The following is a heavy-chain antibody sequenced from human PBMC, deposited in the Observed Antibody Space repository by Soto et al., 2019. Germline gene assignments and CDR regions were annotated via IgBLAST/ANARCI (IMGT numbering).Heavy chain of an antibody. CDR2: ISANNGNT. D-gene: IGHD3-10*01. CDR3: ARGRYGVY. V-gene: IGHV1-18*01. Sequence: QIHLVQSGAEVKKPGASVKVSCKGSGYGFTTYDITWVRQAPGQGLERMAWISANNGNTNYAQKLQGRVTVTRDTSTSTAYMGLRSLRSDDTAVYYCARGRYGVYWGQGDLVTVSS. CDR1: GYGFTTYD. J-gene: IGHJ4*02.